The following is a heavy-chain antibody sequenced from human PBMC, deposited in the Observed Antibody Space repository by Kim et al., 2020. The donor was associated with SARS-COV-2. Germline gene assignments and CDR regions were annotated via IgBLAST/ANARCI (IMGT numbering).Heavy chain of an antibody. D-gene: IGHD1-26*01. CDR2: INHSGST. CDR3: ARGNSGSYGYFQH. J-gene: IGHJ1*01. V-gene: IGHV4-34*01. Sequence: SETLSLTCAVYGGSFSGYYWSWIRQPPGKGLEWIGEINHSGSTNYNPSLKSRVTISVDTSKNQFSLKLSSVTAADTAVYYCARGNSGSYGYFQHWGQGTLVTVSS. CDR1: GGSFSGYY.